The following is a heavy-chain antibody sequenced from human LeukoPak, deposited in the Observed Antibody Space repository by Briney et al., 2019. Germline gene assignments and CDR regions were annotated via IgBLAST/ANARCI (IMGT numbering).Heavy chain of an antibody. CDR2: ISSSSSYI. D-gene: IGHD6-13*01. CDR3: ARDGYSSSWYGYYYYYYMDV. CDR1: GFIFSSFG. Sequence: GMSLRLSCAASGFIFSSFGMHWVRQAPGKGLEWVSSISSSSSYIYYADSVKGRFTISRDNAKNSLYLQMNSLRAEDTAVYYCARDGYSSSWYGYYYYYYMDVWGKGTTVTVSS. J-gene: IGHJ6*03. V-gene: IGHV3-21*01.